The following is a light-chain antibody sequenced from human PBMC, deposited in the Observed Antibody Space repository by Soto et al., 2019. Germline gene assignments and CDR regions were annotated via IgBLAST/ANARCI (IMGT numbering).Light chain of an antibody. V-gene: IGLV2-8*01. CDR1: SRDVGSYNY. J-gene: IGLJ1*01. Sequence: QSALTQPPSASGSPGQSVTISCTGTSRDVGSYNYVSWYQQHPGKAPKLMIYEVSKRPSGVPDRFSGSKSGNTASLTVSGLQAEDEADYYCSSYAGSNNFDVFGTGTKVTVL. CDR3: SSYAGSNNFDV. CDR2: EVS.